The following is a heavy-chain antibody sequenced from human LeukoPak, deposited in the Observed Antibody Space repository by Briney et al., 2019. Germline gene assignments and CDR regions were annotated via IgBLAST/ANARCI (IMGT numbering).Heavy chain of an antibody. CDR2: IYYSGST. J-gene: IGHJ4*02. Sequence: SETLSLTCTVSGYSISSSYYWSWIRQPPGKGLEWIGYIYYSGSTNYNPSLKSRVTISVDTSKNQFSLKLSSVTAADTAVYYCARVSIVEVATTTYFDYWGQGTLVTVSS. D-gene: IGHD5-24*01. CDR1: GYSISSSYY. CDR3: ARVSIVEVATTTYFDY. V-gene: IGHV4-61*01.